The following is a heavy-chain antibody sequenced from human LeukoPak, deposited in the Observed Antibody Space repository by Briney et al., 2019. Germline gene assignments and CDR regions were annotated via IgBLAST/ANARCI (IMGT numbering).Heavy chain of an antibody. CDR2: IYHSGST. V-gene: IGHV4-38-2*02. CDR1: GYSISSGYY. D-gene: IGHD3-3*01. Sequence: SETLSLTCTVSGYSISSGYYWGWIRQPPGKGLEWIGSIYHSGSTCYNPSLKSRVTISVDTSKNQFSLKLSSVTAADTAVYYCARDHYDFWSALGYYYYYMDVWGKGTTVTVSS. J-gene: IGHJ6*03. CDR3: ARDHYDFWSALGYYYYYMDV.